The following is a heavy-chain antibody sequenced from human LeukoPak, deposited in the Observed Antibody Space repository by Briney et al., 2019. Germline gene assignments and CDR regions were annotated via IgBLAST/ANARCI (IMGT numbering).Heavy chain of an antibody. CDR2: IYSGGAT. CDR3: ARDWLHTERNGEITSYFYNGMDV. D-gene: IGHD5-18*01. V-gene: IGHV3-53*01. Sequence: GGSLRLSCAASGFTVSTNYMSWVRQAPGKGLEWVSTIYSGGATYYVDSLKGRFTISRDNSKNTLYLQMDGLRAEDTAVYYCARDWLHTERNGEITSYFYNGMDVWGRGTTVTVSS. CDR1: GFTVSTNY. J-gene: IGHJ6*02.